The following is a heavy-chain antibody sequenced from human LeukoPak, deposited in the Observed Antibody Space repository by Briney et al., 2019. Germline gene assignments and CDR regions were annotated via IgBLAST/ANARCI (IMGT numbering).Heavy chain of an antibody. Sequence: ASVKVSCKASGYTFTGYYMHWVRQAPGQGLEWMGWINPNSGGTNYAQKFQGRVTMTRDMSTSTVYMELSSLRSEDTAVYYCARSAYSLYAFDIWGQGTMVTVSS. CDR3: ARSAYSLYAFDI. CDR2: INPNSGGT. V-gene: IGHV1-2*02. D-gene: IGHD5-18*01. J-gene: IGHJ3*02. CDR1: GYTFTGYY.